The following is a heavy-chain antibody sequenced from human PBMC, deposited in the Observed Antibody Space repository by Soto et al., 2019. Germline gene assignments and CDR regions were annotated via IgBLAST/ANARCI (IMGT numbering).Heavy chain of an antibody. CDR3: AKDRYSSSAYYYYGMDG. CDR2: ISGNSGSL. V-gene: IGHV3-9*01. J-gene: IGHJ6*02. D-gene: IGHD5-18*01. Sequence: EVQLVESGGGLVQPGRSLRLSCAASGFIFDDYVMHWVRQAPGKGLEWVSVISGNSGSLGYADSVKGRFTISRDNAKNSLYLQMNSLRAEDTALYYCAKDRYSSSAYYYYGMDGWGQGTTVTVSS. CDR1: GFIFDDYV.